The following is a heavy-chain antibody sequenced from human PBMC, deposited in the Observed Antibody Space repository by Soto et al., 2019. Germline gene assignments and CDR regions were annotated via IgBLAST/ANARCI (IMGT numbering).Heavy chain of an antibody. CDR2: IYTSGST. V-gene: IGHV4-4*07. J-gene: IGHJ6*02. D-gene: IGHD6-13*01. CDR1: GGSISMYY. Sequence: PSETLSRTCTVSGGSISMYYWSLIRQPAGKGLEWIGRIYTSGSTNYNPSLKSRVTMSVDTSKNQFSLKLSSVTAADTAVYYCAREPNFHSSSWYSDVYAMDVWGQGTRVAVYS. CDR3: AREPNFHSSSWYSDVYAMDV.